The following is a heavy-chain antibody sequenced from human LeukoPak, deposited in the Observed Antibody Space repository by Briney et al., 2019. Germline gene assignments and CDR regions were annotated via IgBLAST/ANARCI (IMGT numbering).Heavy chain of an antibody. V-gene: IGHV3-30*02. CDR3: ARLGSLPYFDS. CDR1: GFTFSSYG. D-gene: IGHD2-21*01. CDR2: IRYDGSNK. J-gene: IGHJ4*02. Sequence: GGSLRLSCAASGFTFSSYGMHWVRQAPGKGLEWVAFIRYDGSNKYYADSVKGRFTISRDNAKNSLDLQMNNLRVEDTAVYYCARLGSLPYFDSWGQGALVTVSS.